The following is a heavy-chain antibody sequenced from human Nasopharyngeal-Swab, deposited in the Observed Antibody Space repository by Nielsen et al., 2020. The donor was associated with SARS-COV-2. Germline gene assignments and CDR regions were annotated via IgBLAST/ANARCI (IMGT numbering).Heavy chain of an antibody. D-gene: IGHD1-20*01. CDR1: GFTVSSNH. CDR3: AKDLGLKGITGTTGEYYFDY. Sequence: GESLKISCAASGFTVSSNHMSWVRQAPGKGLEWVSVIYSGGSTYYADSVKGRFTISRDNSKNTLYLQMNSLRAEDTAVYYCAKDLGLKGITGTTGEYYFDYWGQGTLVTVSS. J-gene: IGHJ4*02. CDR2: IYSGGST. V-gene: IGHV3-53*01.